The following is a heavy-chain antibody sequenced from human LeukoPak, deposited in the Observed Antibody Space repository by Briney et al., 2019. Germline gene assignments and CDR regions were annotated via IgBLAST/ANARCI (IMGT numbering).Heavy chain of an antibody. CDR2: ISYDGSNK. Sequence: PGGSLRLSCAASGFTFSSYGMHWVRQAPGKGLEWVAVISYDGSNKYYADSVKGRFTISRDNSKNTLYLQMNSLRAEDTAVYYCAKVGFGLTNTMVRGGFDYWGQGTLVTVSS. D-gene: IGHD3-10*01. J-gene: IGHJ4*02. V-gene: IGHV3-30*18. CDR1: GFTFSSYG. CDR3: AKVGFGLTNTMVRGGFDY.